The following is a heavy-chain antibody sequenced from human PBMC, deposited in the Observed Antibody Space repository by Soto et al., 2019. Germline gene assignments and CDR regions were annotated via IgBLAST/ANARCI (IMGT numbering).Heavy chain of an antibody. V-gene: IGHV3-48*01. J-gene: IGHJ4*02. CDR2: ISSSSSTI. CDR1: GFTFSSYS. Sequence: GGSLRLSCAASGFTFSSYSMNWVRQAPGKGLEWVSYISSSSSTIYYADSVKGRFTISRDNAKNSLYLQMNSLRAEDTAVYYCASLSPRLGRRLRDWGQGTLVTVSS. CDR3: ASLSPRLGRRLRD. D-gene: IGHD6-6*01.